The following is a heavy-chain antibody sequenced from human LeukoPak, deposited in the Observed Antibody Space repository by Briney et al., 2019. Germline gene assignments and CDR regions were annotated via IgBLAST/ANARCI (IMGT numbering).Heavy chain of an antibody. J-gene: IGHJ3*02. CDR3: ASSRDDAFDI. CDR1: GFTVSGNY. CDR2: ICSGGRP. D-gene: IGHD6-13*01. V-gene: IGHV3-53*01. Sequence: AASGFTVSGNYICWVRQARGEGVEWVSAICSGGRPSFADSLKRRFTISRDHSKNTLYLQMNSLRAEDTAVYYCASSRDDAFDIWGEGSMLTVSS.